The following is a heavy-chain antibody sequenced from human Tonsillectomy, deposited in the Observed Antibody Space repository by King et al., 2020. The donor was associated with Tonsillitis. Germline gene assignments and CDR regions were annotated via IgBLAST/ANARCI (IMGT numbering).Heavy chain of an antibody. CDR2: INCNSGST. J-gene: IGHJ5*02. V-gene: IGHV1-2*02. Sequence: VQLVESGTEVKMPGASVTVSCKASGYTFTNYHIHWIRLAPGQGLEWMGWINCNSGSTNYAQNLQGRVTLTRDTSTNTAYMDLRSLTSDDTAIYYCSRETWVYGSWGQGTLVTVSS. CDR3: SRETWVYGS. CDR1: GYTFTNYH. D-gene: IGHD5-24*01.